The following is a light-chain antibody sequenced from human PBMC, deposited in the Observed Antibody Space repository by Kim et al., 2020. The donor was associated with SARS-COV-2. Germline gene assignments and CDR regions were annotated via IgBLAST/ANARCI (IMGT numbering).Light chain of an antibody. Sequence: ELTQPPSASGTPGQRVTISCSGSSSNIGINYVYWYQQLPGTAPKLLIYRNNQRPSGVPDRFSGSKSGTSASLAISGLRSEDEADYYCAAWDDSLSGVVFGGGTQLTVL. CDR2: RNN. J-gene: IGLJ2*01. CDR1: SSNIGINY. CDR3: AAWDDSLSGVV. V-gene: IGLV1-47*01.